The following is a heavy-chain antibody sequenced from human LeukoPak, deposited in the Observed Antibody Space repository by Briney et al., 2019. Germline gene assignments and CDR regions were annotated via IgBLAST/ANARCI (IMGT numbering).Heavy chain of an antibody. J-gene: IGHJ4*02. CDR3: ARDLDVYYYDSSGYYGFDY. D-gene: IGHD3-22*01. CDR1: GFTFSSYS. Sequence: GGSLRLSCAASGFTFSSYSMNWVRQAPGKGLEWVSSISSSSYIYYADSVKGRFTISRDKAKNSLYLQMNSLRAEETAVYYCARDLDVYYYDSSGYYGFDYWGQGTLVTVSS. V-gene: IGHV3-21*01. CDR2: ISSSSYI.